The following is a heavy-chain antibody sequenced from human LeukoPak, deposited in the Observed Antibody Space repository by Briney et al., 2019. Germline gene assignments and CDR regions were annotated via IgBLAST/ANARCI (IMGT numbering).Heavy chain of an antibody. CDR3: ARGGGDDAFDI. Sequence: GGSLRLSCAASGFTVSSNYMSWVRQAPGKGLDWVSVIYGGGRTFSADSVKGRFTISRDNSKNTLYLQMNSLRPEDTAVYYCARGGGDDAFDIWGQGSMVTVSS. CDR1: GFTVSSNY. D-gene: IGHD3-16*01. CDR2: IYGGGRT. J-gene: IGHJ3*02. V-gene: IGHV3-66*01.